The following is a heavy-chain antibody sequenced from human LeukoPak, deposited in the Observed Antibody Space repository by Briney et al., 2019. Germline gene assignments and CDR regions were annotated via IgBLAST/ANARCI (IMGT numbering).Heavy chain of an antibody. D-gene: IGHD3-16*01. CDR1: GGTFSSYA. Sequence: GSSVKVSCKASGGTFSSYAISWVRQAPGQGLEWMGRIIPILGIANYAQKFQGRVTITADKSTSTAYMELSSLRSEDTAVYYCARGIGLGNFDYWGQGTLVTVSS. CDR2: IIPILGIA. V-gene: IGHV1-69*04. J-gene: IGHJ4*02. CDR3: ARGIGLGNFDY.